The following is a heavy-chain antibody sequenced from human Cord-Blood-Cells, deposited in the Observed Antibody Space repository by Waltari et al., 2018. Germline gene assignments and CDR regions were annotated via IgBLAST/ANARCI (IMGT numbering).Heavy chain of an antibody. CDR2: IKQDGREK. V-gene: IGHV3-7*01. J-gene: IGHJ4*02. CDR1: GFTFSSNW. CDR3: ALGRLGKGLFDY. Sequence: EVQLVESGGGLVQPGGSLRLSCAASGFTFSSNWMSWVRQAPGKGLGGGANIKQDGREKYDVDSVRGRFTSSGDNAKNSLYLQMNSLRGEDTAVYYCALGRLGKGLFDYWGQGTLVTVSS. D-gene: IGHD7-27*01.